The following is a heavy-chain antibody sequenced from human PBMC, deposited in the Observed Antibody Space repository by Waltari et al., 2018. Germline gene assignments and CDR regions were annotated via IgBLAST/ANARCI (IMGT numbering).Heavy chain of an antibody. J-gene: IGHJ6*02. CDR1: GGPISSYY. D-gene: IGHD2-8*01. CDR2: IYTSGST. V-gene: IGHV4-4*07. Sequence: QVQLQESGPGLVKPSETLSLTFTVSGGPISSYYWSWIRQPAGKGLRWIGRIYTSGSTNYNPSLKSRVTMSVDTSKNQFSLKLSSVTAADTAVYYCARDRWDCTNGVCYSDFFYGMDVWGQGTTVTVSS. CDR3: ARDRWDCTNGVCYSDFFYGMDV.